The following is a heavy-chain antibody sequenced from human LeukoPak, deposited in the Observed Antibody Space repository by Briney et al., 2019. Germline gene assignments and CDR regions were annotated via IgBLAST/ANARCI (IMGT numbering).Heavy chain of an antibody. CDR1: GYTFTSYD. CDR3: ARDRRRIAVAGTGWFDP. CDR2: MNPNSGDT. V-gene: IGHV1-8*01. D-gene: IGHD6-19*01. J-gene: IGHJ5*02. Sequence: ASVKVSCKTAGYTFTSYDINWGRQATGQGPEWRGGMNPNSGDTNYAPKFQCRVTMTRNTSIATAYMELSSLRSEDTAVYYCARDRRRIAVAGTGWFDPWGQGTLVTVS.